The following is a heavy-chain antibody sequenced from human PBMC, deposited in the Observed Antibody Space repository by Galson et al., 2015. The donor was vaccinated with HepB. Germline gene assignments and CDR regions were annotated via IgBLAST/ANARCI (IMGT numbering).Heavy chain of an antibody. CDR3: ARDLINWGPNWFDP. CDR2: ISSSSSYT. Sequence: SLRLSCAASGFTFSDYYMSWIRQAPGKGLEWVSYISSSSSYTNYADSVKGRFTISRDNAKNSLYLQMNSLRAEDTAVYYCARDLINWGPNWFDPWGQGTLVTVSS. D-gene: IGHD7-27*01. J-gene: IGHJ5*02. CDR1: GFTFSDYY. V-gene: IGHV3-11*06.